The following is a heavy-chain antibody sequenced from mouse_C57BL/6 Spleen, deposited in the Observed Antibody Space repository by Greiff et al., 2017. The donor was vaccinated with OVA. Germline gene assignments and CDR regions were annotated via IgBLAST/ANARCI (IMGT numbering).Heavy chain of an antibody. Sequence: EVQLVESGGGLVKPGGSLKLSCAASGFTFSDSGMHWVRQAPEKGLEWVAYISSGSSNIYYADTVKGRFTISRDNAKNTRFLQMTSLRSEDTAMYYCARNGYYLFDYWGQGTTLTVSS. V-gene: IGHV5-17*01. J-gene: IGHJ2*01. CDR1: GFTFSDSG. CDR3: ARNGYYLFDY. CDR2: ISSGSSNI. D-gene: IGHD2-3*01.